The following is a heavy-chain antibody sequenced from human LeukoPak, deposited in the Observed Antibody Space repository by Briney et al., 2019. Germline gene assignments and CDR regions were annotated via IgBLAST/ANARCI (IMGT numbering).Heavy chain of an antibody. CDR1: GGTFSSYA. J-gene: IGHJ6*02. Sequence: PLASVKVSCKASGGTFSSYAISWVRQAPGQGLEWMGRIIPILGIANYAQKFQGRVTITAGKSPSTAYMELSSLRSEDAAVYYCATNPPPYGSGSYYNVLAWYGMDVWGQGTTVTVSS. D-gene: IGHD3-10*01. V-gene: IGHV1-69*04. CDR3: ATNPPPYGSGSYYNVLAWYGMDV. CDR2: IIPILGIA.